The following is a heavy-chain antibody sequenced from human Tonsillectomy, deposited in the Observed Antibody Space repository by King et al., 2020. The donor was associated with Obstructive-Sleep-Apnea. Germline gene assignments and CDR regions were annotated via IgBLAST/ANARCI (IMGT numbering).Heavy chain of an antibody. CDR2: ISSSSTYI. D-gene: IGHD6-6*01. J-gene: IGHJ4*02. V-gene: IGHV3-21*01. CDR1: GFIFSTYS. Sequence: LVESGGGLVKPGGSLRLSCAASGFIFSTYSMNWVRQAPGKGLEWVSSISSSSTYIYCADSVKGRLPISRDNAKNSLYLQMNSLRAEDTAVYYCARDLVRIDYWGQGTLVTVSS. CDR3: ARDLVRIDY.